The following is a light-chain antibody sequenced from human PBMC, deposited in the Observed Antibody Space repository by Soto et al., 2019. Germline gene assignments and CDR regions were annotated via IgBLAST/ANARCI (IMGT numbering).Light chain of an antibody. CDR2: AVS. CDR1: SSDVGGYNY. J-gene: IGLJ1*01. Sequence: QSVLTQPASVSASPGQSITISCTGTSSDVGGYNYVSWYQQHPGKAPKLMIYAVSNRPSGVSTRFSGSKSGNTASLTISGLQAEDEADYHCSSYTTSSTLLYVFGTGTKLTVL. CDR3: SSYTTSSTLLYV. V-gene: IGLV2-14*01.